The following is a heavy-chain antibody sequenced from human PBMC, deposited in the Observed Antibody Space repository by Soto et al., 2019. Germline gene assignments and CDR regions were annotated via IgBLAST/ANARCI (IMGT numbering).Heavy chain of an antibody. CDR1: GFTFSDYY. D-gene: IGHD4-17*01. V-gene: IGHV3-11*01. Sequence: GGSLRLSCAASGFTFSDYYMSWIRQAPGKGLEWVSYISSSGSTIYYADSVKGRFTISRDNAKNSLYLQMNSLRAEDTAVYYCVTKGPYGDYPDGDYWGQGTLVTVSS. J-gene: IGHJ4*02. CDR2: ISSSGSTI. CDR3: VTKGPYGDYPDGDY.